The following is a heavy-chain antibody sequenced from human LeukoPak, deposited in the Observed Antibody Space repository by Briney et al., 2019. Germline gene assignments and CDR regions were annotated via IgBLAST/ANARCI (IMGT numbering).Heavy chain of an antibody. D-gene: IGHD3-3*01. Sequence: SETLSLTCTVSGGSISSSSYYWGWICQPPGKGLEWIGSIYYSGSTYYNPSLKSRVTISVDTSKNQFSLKLSSVTAADTAVYYCARDRITIFGVVTEYWGQGTLVTVSS. CDR1: GGSISSSSYY. J-gene: IGHJ4*02. CDR3: ARDRITIFGVVTEY. CDR2: IYYSGST. V-gene: IGHV4-39*07.